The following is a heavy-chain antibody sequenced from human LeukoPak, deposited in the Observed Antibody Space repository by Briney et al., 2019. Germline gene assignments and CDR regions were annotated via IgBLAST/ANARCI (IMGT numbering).Heavy chain of an antibody. CDR3: ARDVHGDYGSGWFDP. CDR1: VGTFNNSA. V-gene: IGHV1-69*05. Sequence: SVRVSFKTAVGTFNNSAISWVRQAPGRGLEWLGGIIPLFGTAGYAQKFQRRVTITKDESTRTVYLELTSLTSDDTAVYYCARDVHGDYGSGWFDPWGQGTLVSVSS. D-gene: IGHD4-17*01. CDR2: IIPLFGTA. J-gene: IGHJ5*02.